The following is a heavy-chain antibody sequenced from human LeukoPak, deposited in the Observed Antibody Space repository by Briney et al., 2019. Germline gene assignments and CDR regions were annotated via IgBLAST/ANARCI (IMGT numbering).Heavy chain of an antibody. D-gene: IGHD4-23*01. CDR1: GFTVSDNH. Sequence: PGGSLRLSCAVSGFTVSDNHVTWVRQAPGKGLECVSVIYNGGTTYYADSVKGRLTIFRDNSKNTVFLQMNSLRAEDTAMYYCAGYGGNPFWGQGTLVTVSS. V-gene: IGHV3-66*01. CDR3: AGYGGNPF. CDR2: IYNGGTT. J-gene: IGHJ4*02.